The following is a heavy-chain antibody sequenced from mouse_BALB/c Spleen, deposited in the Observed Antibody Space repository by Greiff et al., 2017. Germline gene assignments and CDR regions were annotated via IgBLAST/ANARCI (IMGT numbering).Heavy chain of an antibody. CDR1: GFSLTGYG. CDR2: IWGDGST. CDR3: ANDGGTTMDY. V-gene: IGHV2-6-7*01. D-gene: IGHD1-1*02. Sequence: VKLEESGPGLVAPSQSLSITCTVSGFSLTGYGVHWVRQPPGKGLEWLGRIWGDGSTDYNSALKSRMSISKDNSKGQVFLKMIRLQTNDTARYYGANDGGTTMDYWGQGTPVTVSA. J-gene: IGHJ4*01.